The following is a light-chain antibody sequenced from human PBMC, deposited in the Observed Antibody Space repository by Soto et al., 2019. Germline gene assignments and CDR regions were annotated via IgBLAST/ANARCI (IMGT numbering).Light chain of an antibody. CDR2: STN. V-gene: IGLV8-61*01. CDR3: VVYMGSGISV. J-gene: IGLJ2*01. CDR1: SGSVSTSYY. Sequence: QAVVTQEPSFSVSPGGTVTLTCGLSSGSVSTSYYPSWYQQTPGQAPRTLIYSTNTRSSGVPDRFSGSILGNKAALTITGAQADYESDYYGVVYMGSGISVFGGGSTLTAL.